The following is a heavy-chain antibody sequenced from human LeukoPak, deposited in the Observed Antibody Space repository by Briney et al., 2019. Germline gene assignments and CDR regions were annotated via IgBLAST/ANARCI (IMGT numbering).Heavy chain of an antibody. D-gene: IGHD6-19*01. J-gene: IGHJ5*02. CDR3: ARDSSGWGHWFDP. CDR2: ISGSGGST. Sequence: GGSLRLSCAASGFTFSSYTMSWVRQAPGKGLEWVSAISGSGGSTYYADSVKGRFTISRDNSKNTLYLQMNSLRAEDTAVYYCARDSSGWGHWFDPWGQGTLVTISS. CDR1: GFTFSSYT. V-gene: IGHV3-23*01.